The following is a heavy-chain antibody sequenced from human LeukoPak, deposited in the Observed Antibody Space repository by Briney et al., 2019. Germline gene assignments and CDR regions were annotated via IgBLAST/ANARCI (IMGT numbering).Heavy chain of an antibody. CDR3: ARAVTTDLYYFDY. CDR1: GGSISSGGYS. CDR2: IYHSGST. V-gene: IGHV4-30-2*01. J-gene: IGHJ4*02. Sequence: SQTLSLTCAVSGGSISSGGYSWSWIRQPQGKVLEWVGYIYHSGSTYYNPSLKSRVTISVDRSKNQFSLKLSSVTAADTAVYYCARAVTTDLYYFDYWGQGTLVTVSS. D-gene: IGHD4-17*01.